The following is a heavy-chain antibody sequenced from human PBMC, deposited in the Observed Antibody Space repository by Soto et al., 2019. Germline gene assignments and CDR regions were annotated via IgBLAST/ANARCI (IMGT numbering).Heavy chain of an antibody. CDR1: GGTFSSYA. D-gene: IGHD2-2*03. CDR2: IIPIFGTE. Sequence: QVQLVQSGAEVKKPGSSVKVSCKASGGTFSSYAISWVRQAPGQGLEWMGGIIPIFGTENYAQKIQDRGTITADESKSTAYMELSSLRSEDTAVYYCARASFGYCSSTSCPRRWFDPWGQGTLVTVSS. CDR3: ARASFGYCSSTSCPRRWFDP. J-gene: IGHJ5*02. V-gene: IGHV1-69*01.